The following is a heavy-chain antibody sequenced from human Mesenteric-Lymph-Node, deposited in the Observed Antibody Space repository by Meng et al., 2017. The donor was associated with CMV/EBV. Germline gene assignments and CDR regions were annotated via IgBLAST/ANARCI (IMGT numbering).Heavy chain of an antibody. D-gene: IGHD6-13*01. CDR2: ISSSSSYI. CDR1: GLTFSSYS. V-gene: IGHV3-21*01. CDR3: ARDKWIAAAGDDYYYYYYGMDV. Sequence: GESLKISCAASGLTFSSYSMNWVRQAPGKGLEWVSSISSSSSYIYYADSVKGRFTISRDNAKNSLYLQMNSLRAEDTAVYYCARDKWIAAAGDDYYYYYYGMDVWGQGTTVTVSS. J-gene: IGHJ6*02.